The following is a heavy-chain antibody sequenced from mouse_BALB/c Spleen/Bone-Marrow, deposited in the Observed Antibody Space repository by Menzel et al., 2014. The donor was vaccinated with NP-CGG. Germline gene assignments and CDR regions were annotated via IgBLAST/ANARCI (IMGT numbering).Heavy chain of an antibody. CDR1: GFSLTSYG. CDR2: IWAGGST. V-gene: IGHV2-9*02. Sequence: VMLVESGPGLVAPPQSLSITCTVSGFSLTSYGVHWVRQPPGKGLEWLGVIWAGGSTNYNSALMSRLSISKDNSKSQVFLKMNSLQTDDTAMYYCARDRFDVWGAGTTVTVSS. J-gene: IGHJ1*01. CDR3: ARDRFDV.